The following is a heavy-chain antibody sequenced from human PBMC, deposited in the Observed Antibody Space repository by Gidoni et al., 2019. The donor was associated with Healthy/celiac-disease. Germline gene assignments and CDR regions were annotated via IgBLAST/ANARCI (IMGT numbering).Heavy chain of an antibody. CDR3: ARGPLSPVLRFLEWLSGSAFDI. CDR1: GFTFRSSA. J-gene: IGHJ3*02. D-gene: IGHD3-3*01. Sequence: QVQLVESGGAVVQPGRSLRLSCAASGFTFRSSALHWVRQAPGKGLEWVAFISYDGSNKYYADSVKGRFTIARDNSKNTLYLQMNSLRAEDTAVYYCARGPLSPVLRFLEWLSGSAFDIWGQGTMVTVSS. V-gene: IGHV3-30-3*01. CDR2: ISYDGSNK.